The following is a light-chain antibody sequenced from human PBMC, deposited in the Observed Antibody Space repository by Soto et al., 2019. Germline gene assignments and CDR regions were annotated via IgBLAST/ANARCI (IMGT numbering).Light chain of an antibody. J-gene: IGLJ1*01. CDR3: QSYDSTLSARYV. CDR1: SSDVGSYDY. CDR2: EVA. V-gene: IGLV2-14*01. Sequence: QSALTQPASVSASPGQSITISCTGTSSDVGSYDYVSWFQQHPGKAPKVLIYEVADRPSGVSDRFSGSKSGNTASLTISGLQTEDEGDYYCQSYDSTLSARYVFGTGTKVTVL.